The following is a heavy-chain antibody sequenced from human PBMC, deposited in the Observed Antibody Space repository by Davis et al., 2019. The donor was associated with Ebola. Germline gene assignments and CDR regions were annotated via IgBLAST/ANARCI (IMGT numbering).Heavy chain of an antibody. Sequence: GESLKISCAASGFTFSSYGMHWVRQAPGKGLKWVSVIYYDGSHKDYADSVKGRFTISRDNSKKTLYLQMNSLRAEDTAVYYCARAAPTPPYSSSGRYFDYWGQGTLVTVSS. J-gene: IGHJ4*02. CDR2: IYYDGSHK. CDR3: ARAAPTPPYSSSGRYFDY. V-gene: IGHV3-33*01. D-gene: IGHD6-6*01. CDR1: GFTFSSYG.